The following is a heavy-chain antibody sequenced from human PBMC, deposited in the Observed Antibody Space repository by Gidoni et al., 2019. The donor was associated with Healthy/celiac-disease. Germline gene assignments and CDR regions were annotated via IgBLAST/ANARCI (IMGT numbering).Heavy chain of an antibody. D-gene: IGHD4-17*01. CDR2: IIPIFGTA. CDR3: ARVGYGEEDY. J-gene: IGHJ4*02. Sequence: QVQLVQFGAEVKKPGSSVKVSCKASGGTFSSYAISWVRQAPGQGLEWMGGIIPIFGTANYADKSTSTAYMELSSLRSEDTAVYYCARVGYGEEDYWGQGTLVTVSS. CDR1: GGTFSSYA. V-gene: IGHV1-69*06.